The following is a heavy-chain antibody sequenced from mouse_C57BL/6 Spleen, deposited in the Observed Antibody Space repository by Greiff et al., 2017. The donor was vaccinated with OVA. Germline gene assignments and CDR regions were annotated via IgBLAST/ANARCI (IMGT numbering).Heavy chain of an antibody. D-gene: IGHD4-1*01. CDR3: ARQGTGTDYFDY. CDR2: INPYNGGT. CDR1: GYTFTDYY. J-gene: IGHJ2*01. Sequence: VQLKESGPVLVKPGASVKMSCKASGYTFTDYYMNWVKQSHGKSLEWIGVINPYNGGTSYNQKFKGKATLTVDKSSSTAYMELNSLTSEDSAVYYCARQGTGTDYFDYWGQGTTLTVSS. V-gene: IGHV1-19*01.